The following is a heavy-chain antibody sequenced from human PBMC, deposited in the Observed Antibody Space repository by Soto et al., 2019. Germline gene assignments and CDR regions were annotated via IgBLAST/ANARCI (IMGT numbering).Heavy chain of an antibody. J-gene: IGHJ4*02. V-gene: IGHV3-30*18. CDR1: GFTFSSYG. CDR3: AKDQIRFLEWLLTNYFDY. D-gene: IGHD3-3*01. CDR2: ISYDGSNK. Sequence: SGGGVVQPGRSLRLSCAASGFTFSSYGMHWVRQAPGKGLEWVAVISYDGSNKYYADSVKGRFTISRDNSKNTLYLQMNSLRAEDTAVYYCAKDQIRFLEWLLTNYFDYWGQGTLVTVSS.